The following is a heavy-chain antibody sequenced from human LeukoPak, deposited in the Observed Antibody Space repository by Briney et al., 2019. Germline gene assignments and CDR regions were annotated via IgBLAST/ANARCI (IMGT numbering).Heavy chain of an antibody. CDR3: AMWYSSSCLDY. V-gene: IGHV1-2*02. CDR1: VYTFTGYY. D-gene: IGHD6-13*01. CDR2: INPNSGGT. J-gene: IGHJ4*02. Sequence: GASVKVSCKASVYTFTGYYMHWVRQAPGQGLEWMGWINPNSGGTNYAQKFQGRVTMTRDTSISTAYMELSRLRSDDTVVYYCAMWYSSSCLDYWGQGTLVTVSS.